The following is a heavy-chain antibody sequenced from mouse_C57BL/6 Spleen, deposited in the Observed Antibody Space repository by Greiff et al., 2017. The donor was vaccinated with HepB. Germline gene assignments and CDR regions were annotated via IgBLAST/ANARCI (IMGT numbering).Heavy chain of an antibody. Sequence: VQLQQSGAELARPGASVKLSCKASGYTFTSYGISWVKQRTGQGLEWIGEIYPRSGNTYYNEKFKGKATLTADKSSSTAYMELRSLTSEDSAVYFCARERDGDFDYWGQGTTLTVSS. CDR2: IYPRSGNT. CDR3: ARERDGDFDY. J-gene: IGHJ2*01. V-gene: IGHV1-81*01. D-gene: IGHD2-3*01. CDR1: GYTFTSYG.